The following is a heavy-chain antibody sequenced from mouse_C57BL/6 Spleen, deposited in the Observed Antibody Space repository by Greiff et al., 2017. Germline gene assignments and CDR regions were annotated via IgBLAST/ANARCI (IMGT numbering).Heavy chain of an antibody. V-gene: IGHV1-5*01. CDR1: GYTFTRYW. J-gene: IGHJ2*01. D-gene: IGHD1-1*01. CDR2: IYPGKMDT. CDR3: TRGYYRPPKNYLDY. Sequence: EVQLQQSGTVLARPGASVKMSCKTSGYTFTRYWMHWVKQRPGQGLEWIGAIYPGKMDTSYNQKFKGKAQLTAVTSASTAYMALSSLTTDDAAVYHYTRGYYRPPKNYLDYWGQGTTLTVSS.